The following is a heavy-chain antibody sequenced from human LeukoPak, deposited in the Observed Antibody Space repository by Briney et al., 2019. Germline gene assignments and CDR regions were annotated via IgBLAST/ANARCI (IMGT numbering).Heavy chain of an antibody. Sequence: GGSLRLSCATSGFTFSSYAMSWVRQAPGKGLEWVSGIGASGGSTYYADSVKGRFTISRENSKNTLYLQMNSLRTEDTAVYYCAKAEGYDILTGLDYWGQGTLVTVSS. D-gene: IGHD3-9*01. CDR2: IGASGGST. J-gene: IGHJ4*02. CDR1: GFTFSSYA. V-gene: IGHV3-23*01. CDR3: AKAEGYDILTGLDY.